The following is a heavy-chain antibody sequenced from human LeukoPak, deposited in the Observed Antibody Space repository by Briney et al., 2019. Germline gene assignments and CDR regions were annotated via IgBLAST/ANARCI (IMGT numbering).Heavy chain of an antibody. Sequence: ASVKVSCKASGYTFNGYYMHWVRQAPGQGLEWMGWINPNSGGTNYAQKFQGRVTMTRDTSISTAYMELRSLRSDDTAVYYCARGGTVTAYYMDVWGKGTTVTVSS. CDR2: INPNSGGT. V-gene: IGHV1-2*02. D-gene: IGHD4-17*01. J-gene: IGHJ6*03. CDR3: ARGGTVTAYYMDV. CDR1: GYTFNGYY.